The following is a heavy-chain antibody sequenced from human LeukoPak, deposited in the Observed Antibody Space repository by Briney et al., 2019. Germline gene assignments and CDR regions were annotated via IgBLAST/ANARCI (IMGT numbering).Heavy chain of an antibody. CDR3: ARGFRVRFLLRGEYWFDP. D-gene: IGHD3-3*01. CDR1: GGSISSSNW. CDR2: IYHSGST. J-gene: IGHJ5*02. V-gene: IGHV4-4*02. Sequence: SGTLSLTCAVSGGSISSSNWWSWVRQPPGKGLEWIGEIYHSGSTYYNPSLKSRVTISVDRSKNQFSLKLSSVTAADTAVYYCARGFRVRFLLRGEYWFDPWGQGTLVTVSS.